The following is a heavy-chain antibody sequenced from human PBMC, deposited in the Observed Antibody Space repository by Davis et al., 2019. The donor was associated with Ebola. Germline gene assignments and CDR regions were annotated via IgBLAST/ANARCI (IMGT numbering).Heavy chain of an antibody. CDR3: ARSSSRVPTGGRFDY. CDR2: ISYDGSNK. J-gene: IGHJ4*02. V-gene: IGHV3-30-3*01. CDR1: GFTFSSYA. Sequence: GESLKISCAASGFTFSSYAMHWVRQAPGKGLEWVAVISYDGSNKYYADSVKGRFTISRDNSKNTLYLQMNSLRAEDTAVYYCARSSSRVPTGGRFDYWGQGTLVTVSS. D-gene: IGHD2-2*01.